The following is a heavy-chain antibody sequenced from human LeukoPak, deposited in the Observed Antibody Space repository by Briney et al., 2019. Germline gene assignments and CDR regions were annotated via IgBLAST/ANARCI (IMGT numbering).Heavy chain of an antibody. CDR2: IIPIFGTA. CDR3: ARDLVATESLMPGTYYYYGMDV. Sequence: GASVKVSCKASGGTFSSYAISWARQAPGQGLEWMGGIIPIFGTANYAQKFQGRVTITADKSTSTAYMELSSLRSEDTAVYYCARDLVATESLMPGTYYYYGMDVWGKGTTVTVSS. V-gene: IGHV1-69*06. CDR1: GGTFSSYA. J-gene: IGHJ6*04. D-gene: IGHD5-12*01.